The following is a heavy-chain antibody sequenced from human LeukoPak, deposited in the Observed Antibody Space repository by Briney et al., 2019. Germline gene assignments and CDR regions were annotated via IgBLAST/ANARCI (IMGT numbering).Heavy chain of an antibody. CDR2: INPNSGGT. D-gene: IGHD3-10*01. V-gene: IGHV1-2*02. CDR3: ARVSAPCGITMVRGVITPLDD. Sequence: ASVKVSCKASGYTFTGCYMHWVRQAPGQGLEWMGWINPNSGGTNYAQKFQGRVTMTRDTSISTAYMELSRLRSDDTAVYYCARVSAPCGITMVRGVITPLDDWGQGTLVTVSS. CDR1: GYTFTGCY. J-gene: IGHJ4*02.